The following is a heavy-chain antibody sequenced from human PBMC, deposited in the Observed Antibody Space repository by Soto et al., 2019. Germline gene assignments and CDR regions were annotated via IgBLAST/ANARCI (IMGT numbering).Heavy chain of an antibody. D-gene: IGHD2-15*01. J-gene: IGHJ4*02. CDR2: IDPSDSYT. CDR3: ARWPRGSDRYFDY. CDR1: GYSFTSYW. V-gene: IGHV5-10-1*01. Sequence: PGESLKISCKGSGYSFTSYWINWVRQMPGKGLEWMGRIDPSDSYTNYSPSFQGHVTISADKYISNDYLQWSSLKDSDTAMYYCARWPRGSDRYFDYWGQGTLVTVSS.